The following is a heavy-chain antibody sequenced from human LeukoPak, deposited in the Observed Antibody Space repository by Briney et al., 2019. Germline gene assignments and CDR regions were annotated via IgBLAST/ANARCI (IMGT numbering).Heavy chain of an antibody. V-gene: IGHV4-39*07. D-gene: IGHD4-17*01. J-gene: IGHJ4*02. CDR2: INHSGST. CDR3: ARALRGTVTTLDY. CDR1: GGSISSSNYY. Sequence: SETLSLTCTVSGGSISSSNYYWSWIRQPPGKGLEWIGEINHSGSTNYNPSLKSRVTISVDTSKNQFSLKLSSVTAADTAVYYCARALRGTVTTLDYWGQGTLVTVSS.